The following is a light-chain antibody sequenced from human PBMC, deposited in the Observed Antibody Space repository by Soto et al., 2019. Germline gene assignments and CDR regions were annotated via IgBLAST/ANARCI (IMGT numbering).Light chain of an antibody. CDR2: DAS. V-gene: IGKV3-11*01. CDR1: QSVSRY. CDR3: QQRSDWPST. J-gene: IGKJ4*01. Sequence: EIVLTQSPATLSLSPGERATLSCRASQSVSRYLAWYQQKPGPAPRLLIYDASNRATGIPARFSGSGSGTDFTLTISNPEPEDFAVYYCQQRSDWPSTFGGGTKVQIK.